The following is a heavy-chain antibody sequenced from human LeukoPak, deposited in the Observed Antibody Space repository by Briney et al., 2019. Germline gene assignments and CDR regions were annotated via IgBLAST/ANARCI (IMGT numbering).Heavy chain of an antibody. D-gene: IGHD2-2*01. Sequence: ASVKVSCKASGGTFSSYAISWVRQAPGQGLEWRGGIIPICGTANYAQKFQGRVTITADKSTSTAHMELSSLRSEDTAVYYCALADIVVVPAAMPHYGMDVWGKGTTVTVSS. CDR1: GGTFSSYA. CDR2: IIPICGTA. V-gene: IGHV1-69*06. CDR3: ALADIVVVPAAMPHYGMDV. J-gene: IGHJ6*04.